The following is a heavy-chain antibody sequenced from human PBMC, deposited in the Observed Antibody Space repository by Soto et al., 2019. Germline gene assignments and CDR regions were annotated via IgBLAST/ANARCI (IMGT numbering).Heavy chain of an antibody. CDR1: GGTFSRHA. D-gene: IGHD6-13*01. CDR2: IIPLFGTT. Sequence: GAAVKVSFKTSGGTFSRHAINCVRQAPGQVLEWMGGIIPLFGTTNYAQKFKGRVTISADESTSTAYMELSSLTSEDAAVYYCARAAIHGSSWYFWFDPWGQGTLVTVS. CDR3: ARAAIHGSSWYFWFDP. V-gene: IGHV1-69*13. J-gene: IGHJ5*02.